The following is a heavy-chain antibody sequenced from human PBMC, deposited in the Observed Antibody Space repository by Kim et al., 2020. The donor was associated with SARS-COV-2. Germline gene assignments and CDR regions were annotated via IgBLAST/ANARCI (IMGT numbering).Heavy chain of an antibody. V-gene: IGHV5-51*01. D-gene: IGHD3-10*01. J-gene: IGHJ4*02. CDR1: GYSFTSYW. CDR2: IYPGDSDT. Sequence: GESLKISCKGSGYSFTSYWIGWVRQMPGKGLEWMGIIYPGDSDTRYSPSFQGQVTISADKSISTAYLQWSSLKASDTAMYYCARSGYYYGSGSYYYFDYWCQGTLGTVSS. CDR3: ARSGYYYGSGSYYYFDY.